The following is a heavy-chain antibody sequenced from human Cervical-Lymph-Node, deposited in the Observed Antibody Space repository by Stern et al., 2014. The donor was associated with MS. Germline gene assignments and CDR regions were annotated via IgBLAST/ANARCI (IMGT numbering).Heavy chain of an antibody. CDR1: GYIFTSDD. V-gene: IGHV1-8*01. CDR3: MKAWGH. J-gene: IGHJ1*01. Sequence: QVQLGQSGAEVRKPGASVRLSCKASGYIFTSDDINWVRQASGQGLEWMGWMNPDSGDTGFEQKFRGRVTMTRDISTSTAYMELSSLTSEDTAVYYCMKAWGHWGQGTQVTVSS. D-gene: IGHD7-27*01. CDR2: MNPDSGDT.